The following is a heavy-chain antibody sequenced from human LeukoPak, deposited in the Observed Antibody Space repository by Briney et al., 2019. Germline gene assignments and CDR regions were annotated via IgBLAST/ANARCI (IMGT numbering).Heavy chain of an antibody. CDR1: GYTLTELS. CDR3: ATSGRYYDSSGYALDY. Sequence: SVKVSCKVSGYTLTELSMHWVRQAPGRGLEWMGGFDPEDGETIYAQKFQGRVTMTEDTSTDTAYMELSSLRSEDTAVYYCATSGRYYDSSGYALDYWGQGTLVTVSS. V-gene: IGHV1-24*01. D-gene: IGHD3-22*01. CDR2: FDPEDGET. J-gene: IGHJ4*02.